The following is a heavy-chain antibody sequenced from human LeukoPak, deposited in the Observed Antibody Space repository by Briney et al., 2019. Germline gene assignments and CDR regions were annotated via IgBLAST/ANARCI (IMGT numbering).Heavy chain of an antibody. Sequence: GGSLRLSCAASGFTFSSYAMSWVRQAPGKGLEWVSAISGSGGSTYYADSVKGRFTISRDNSKNTLYLQMNSLRAEDTAVYYCAKASGYSSSWYVDYWGQETLVTVSS. CDR1: GFTFSSYA. CDR3: AKASGYSSSWYVDY. V-gene: IGHV3-23*01. CDR2: ISGSGGST. D-gene: IGHD6-13*01. J-gene: IGHJ4*02.